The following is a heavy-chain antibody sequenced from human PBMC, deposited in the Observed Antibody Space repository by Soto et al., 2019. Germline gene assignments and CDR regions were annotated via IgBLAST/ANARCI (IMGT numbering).Heavy chain of an antibody. V-gene: IGHV1-46*01. CDR2: INPSGGST. CDR1: GYTFTSYY. Sequence: ASVKVSCKASGYTFTSYYMHWVRQAPGQGLEWMGIINPSGGSTSYAQKFQGRVTMTRDTSTSTVYMELSSLRSEDTAVYYCARVCGEVLGRCADAFDIWGQGTMVTVSS. D-gene: IGHD2-21*01. J-gene: IGHJ3*02. CDR3: ARVCGEVLGRCADAFDI.